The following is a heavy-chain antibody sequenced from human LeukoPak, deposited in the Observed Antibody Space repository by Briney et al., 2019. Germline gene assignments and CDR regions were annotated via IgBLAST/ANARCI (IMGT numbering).Heavy chain of an antibody. CDR1: GFTFSSYS. CDR3: ARSAIAAYYFDY. V-gene: IGHV3-21*01. Sequence: GGSLRLPCAASGFTFSSYSMNWVRQAPGKGLEWVSSISSSSSYIYYADSVKGRFTISRDNAKNSLYLQMNSLRAEDTAVYYCARSAIAAYYFDYWGQGTLVTVSS. CDR2: ISSSSSYI. J-gene: IGHJ4*02.